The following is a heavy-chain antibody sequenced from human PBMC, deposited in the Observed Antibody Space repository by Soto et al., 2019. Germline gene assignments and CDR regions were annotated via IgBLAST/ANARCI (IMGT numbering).Heavy chain of an antibody. CDR2: ISTSGGST. CDR1: GFTFSSYA. CDR3: SLSERYYGMDV. Sequence: EVQLLESGGGLVQPGGSLRLSCAASGFTFSSYAMSWVRQAPGKGLEWVSSISTSGGSTYYADSVKGRFTISRDNSNNTRYLQMNSLRAEDTAVYYCSLSERYYGMDVWGLGTTVTVSS. J-gene: IGHJ6*02. V-gene: IGHV3-23*01.